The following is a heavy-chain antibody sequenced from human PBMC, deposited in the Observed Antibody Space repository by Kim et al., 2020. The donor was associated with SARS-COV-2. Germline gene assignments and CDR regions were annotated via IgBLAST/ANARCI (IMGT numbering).Heavy chain of an antibody. Sequence: TYYNPSLKSRVTISVDTSKNQFSLKLSSVTAADTAVYYCAPQKARGQVDYWGQGTLVTVSS. V-gene: IGHV4-39*01. CDR3: APQKARGQVDY. CDR2: T. J-gene: IGHJ4*02.